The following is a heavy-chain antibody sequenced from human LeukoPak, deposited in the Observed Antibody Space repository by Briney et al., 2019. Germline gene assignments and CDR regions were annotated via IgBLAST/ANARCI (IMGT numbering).Heavy chain of an antibody. CDR2: IDYSGTT. CDR3: ARDLENWDIDN. J-gene: IGHJ4*02. CDR1: GGSISSRGYY. D-gene: IGHD7-27*01. Sequence: KSSQTLSLTCTVSGGSISSRGYYWGWIRQPPGKGLEWIGSIDYSGTTYYNPSLKSRVTISRDTSKNQFSLNLRSVTAADTAVYYCARDLENWDIDNWGQGTLVTVSA. V-gene: IGHV4-39*07.